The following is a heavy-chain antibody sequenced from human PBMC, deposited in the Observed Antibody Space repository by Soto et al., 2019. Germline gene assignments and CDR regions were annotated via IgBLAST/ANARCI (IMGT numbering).Heavy chain of an antibody. CDR2: ISYDGSNK. Sequence: PGGSLRLSCAASGFTFSSYGMHWVRQAPCKGLEWVAVISYDGSNKYYADSVKGRFTISRDNSKNTLYLQMNSLRAEDTAVYYCAKDVGYSYGYYYYYYGMDVWGQGTTVTVSS. D-gene: IGHD5-18*01. CDR3: AKDVGYSYGYYYYYYGMDV. J-gene: IGHJ6*02. CDR1: GFTFSSYG. V-gene: IGHV3-30*18.